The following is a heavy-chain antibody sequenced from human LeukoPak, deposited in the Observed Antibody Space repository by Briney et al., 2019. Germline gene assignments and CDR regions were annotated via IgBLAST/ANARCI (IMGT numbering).Heavy chain of an antibody. CDR2: ISSSSSTI. V-gene: IGHV3-48*02. CDR3: ARGAPPNYDSSGYWFDD. D-gene: IGHD3-22*01. J-gene: IGHJ4*02. CDR1: GFTFSNYH. Sequence: GGSLRLSCAASGFTFSNYHMNWVRQAPGKGLEWVSYISSSSSTIYYADSVKGRFTISRDNAKNSLSLQMNSLRDEDTAVYYCARGAPPNYDSSGYWFDDWGQGTLVTVSS.